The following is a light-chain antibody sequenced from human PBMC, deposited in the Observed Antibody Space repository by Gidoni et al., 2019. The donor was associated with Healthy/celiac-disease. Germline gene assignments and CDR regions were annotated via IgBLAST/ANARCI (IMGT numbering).Light chain of an antibody. CDR1: SSNIGAGYE. Sequence: SVLTQPPSVSGAPGQRVTISCTGSSSNIGAGYEVHWYQQLPGTAPKLLIYGNSNRPSGVPDRFSGSKSGTSASLAITGLQAEDEADYYCQSYDSSLSGSSVIFGGGTKLTVL. J-gene: IGLJ2*01. CDR3: QSYDSSLSGSSVI. V-gene: IGLV1-40*01. CDR2: GNS.